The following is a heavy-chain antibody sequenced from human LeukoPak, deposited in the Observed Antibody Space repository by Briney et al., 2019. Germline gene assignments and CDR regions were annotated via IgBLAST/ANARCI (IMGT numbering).Heavy chain of an antibody. Sequence: SETLSLTCTVSGGSISSSSYYWGWIRQPPGKGLEWIGSIYYSGSTHYNPSLKSRVTISVDTSKNQFSLKLSSVTAADTAVYYCARREVGATLGFDYWGQGTLVTVSS. D-gene: IGHD1-26*01. CDR3: ARREVGATLGFDY. CDR2: IYYSGST. J-gene: IGHJ4*02. V-gene: IGHV4-39*01. CDR1: GGSISSSSYY.